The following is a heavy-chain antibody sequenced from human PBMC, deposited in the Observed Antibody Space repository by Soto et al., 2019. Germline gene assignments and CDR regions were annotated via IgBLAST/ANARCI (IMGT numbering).Heavy chain of an antibody. CDR3: TREGFSGGNNWPPFDY. CDR2: MNGDGSVT. CDR1: GFTFTNFW. D-gene: IGHD3-16*01. J-gene: IGHJ4*02. V-gene: IGHV3-74*01. Sequence: GESLRLSCAVSGFTFTNFWMHWVRQAPGKGLEWVSRMNGDGSVTAYADSVKGRFTISRDNAKDTLFLQMNSLSPEDTAIYYFTREGFSGGNNWPPFDYWGRGTLVTVSS.